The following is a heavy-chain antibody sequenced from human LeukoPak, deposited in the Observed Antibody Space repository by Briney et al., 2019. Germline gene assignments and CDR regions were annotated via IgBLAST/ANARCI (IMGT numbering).Heavy chain of an antibody. Sequence: GESLMISCKGSGYSFTSYWISWVRQMPGKGLEWMGRIDPSDSYTNYSPSFQGHVTISADKSISTAYLQMNSLRAEDTAVYYCARDYDYIWGNYHYYYFDYWGQGTLVTVSS. J-gene: IGHJ4*02. CDR1: GYSFTSYW. D-gene: IGHD3-16*02. CDR3: ARDYDYIWGNYHYYYFDY. V-gene: IGHV5-10-1*01. CDR2: IDPSDSYT.